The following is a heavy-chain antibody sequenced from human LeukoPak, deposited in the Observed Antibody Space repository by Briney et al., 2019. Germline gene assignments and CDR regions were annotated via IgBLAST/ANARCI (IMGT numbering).Heavy chain of an antibody. Sequence: GGPLRLSCAASGFTLDNYNFNWVRQAPGKGLEWVASIRSYSSYIHYADSVKGRFTISRDNAKNSLYLQMNSLRAEDTAVYYCATLLILTGYYNVMKDYWGQGTLVTVSS. J-gene: IGHJ4*02. V-gene: IGHV3-21*01. CDR1: GFTLDNYN. CDR3: ATLLILTGYYNVMKDY. CDR2: IRSYSSYI. D-gene: IGHD3-9*01.